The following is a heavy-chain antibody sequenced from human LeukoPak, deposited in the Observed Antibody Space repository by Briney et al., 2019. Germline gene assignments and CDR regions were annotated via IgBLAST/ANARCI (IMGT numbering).Heavy chain of an antibody. J-gene: IGHJ4*02. V-gene: IGHV3-30-3*01. Sequence: PGGSLRLSCAASGFTFSSYAMHWVRQAPGKGLEWVAVISYDGSNKYSADSVKGRFTISRDNSKNTLYLQMNSLRAEDTAVYYCADGEGRPLNYWGRGIPVTVSS. CDR3: ADGEGRPLNY. CDR1: GFTFSSYA. D-gene: IGHD3-3*01. CDR2: ISYDGSNK.